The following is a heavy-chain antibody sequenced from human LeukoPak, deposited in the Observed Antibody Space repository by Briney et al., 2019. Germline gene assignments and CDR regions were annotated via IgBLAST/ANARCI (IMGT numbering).Heavy chain of an antibody. CDR2: TSSSDAGT. D-gene: IGHD2-21*01. V-gene: IGHV3-23*01. J-gene: IGHJ4*02. CDR1: GFTFSIYG. Sequence: GGTLRLSCAASGFTFSIYGMNWVRQTPGKGLEWVAATSSSDAGTYHADSVRGRFTISRDNSKNTLYLQMNSLRAEDAAVYFCAKAPVTSCRGAYCYPFDSWGQGTLVTVSS. CDR3: AKAPVTSCRGAYCYPFDS.